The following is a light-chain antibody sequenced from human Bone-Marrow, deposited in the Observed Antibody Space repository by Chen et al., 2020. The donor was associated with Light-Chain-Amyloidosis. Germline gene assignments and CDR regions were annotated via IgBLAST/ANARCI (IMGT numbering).Light chain of an antibody. CDR2: DAS. CDR1: QSVRRY. V-gene: IGKV3-11*01. CDR3: QQRSNWPQRT. Sequence: DIVLTQPPATLSLSPGERATLSCRASQSVRRYLAWYQQKPGQAPRLLIYDASNRASGLPARFSGSGSGSDFTLTISSLEPEGFAVYYCQQRSNWPQRTFGQGTKVEIK. J-gene: IGKJ1*01.